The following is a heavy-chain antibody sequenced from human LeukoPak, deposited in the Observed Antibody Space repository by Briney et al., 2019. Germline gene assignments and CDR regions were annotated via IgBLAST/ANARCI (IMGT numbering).Heavy chain of an antibody. J-gene: IGHJ4*02. CDR2: IRYDGSNK. D-gene: IGHD4-17*01. V-gene: IGHV3-30*02. CDR3: ARGSTVTFPFDY. CDR1: GFTFISYG. Sequence: QPGGSLRLSCAASGFTFISYGMHWVRQAPGKGLEWVALIRYDGSNKYYADSVKGRFTISIDNSKNTLYLQMNSLRAEDTAVYYCARGSTVTFPFDYWGQGTLVTVSS.